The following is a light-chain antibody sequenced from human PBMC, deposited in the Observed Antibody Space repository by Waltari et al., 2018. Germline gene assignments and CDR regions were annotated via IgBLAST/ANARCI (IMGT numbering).Light chain of an antibody. CDR3: NSRDSSGNHLGV. CDR1: SLRSYY. V-gene: IGLV3-19*01. J-gene: IGLJ3*02. Sequence: SSELTQDPAVSVALGQTVRTTCQGDSLRSYYASRYQQKPGQAPVLVLDGKNNRPSGIPDRFSGSSSGNTASLTITGAQAEDEADYYCNSRDSSGNHLGVFGGGTKLTVL. CDR2: GKN.